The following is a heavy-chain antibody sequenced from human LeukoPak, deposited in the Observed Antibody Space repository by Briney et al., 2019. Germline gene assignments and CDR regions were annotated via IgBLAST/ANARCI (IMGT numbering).Heavy chain of an antibody. CDR1: GFTFSSYS. CDR2: ISGSSSYI. V-gene: IGHV3-21*01. D-gene: IGHD3-22*01. J-gene: IGHJ3*02. CDR3: ARERDRSGAFDI. Sequence: GGSLRLSCAASGFTFSSYSMNWVRQAPGKGLEWVSSISGSSSYIYYADSVKGRFTISRDNAKNSLYLQMNSLRAEDTAVYYCARERDRSGAFDIWGQGTMVTVSS.